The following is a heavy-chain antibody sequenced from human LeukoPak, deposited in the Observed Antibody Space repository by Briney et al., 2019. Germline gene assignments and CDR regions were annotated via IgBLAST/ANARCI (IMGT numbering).Heavy chain of an antibody. V-gene: IGHV3-11*01. CDR3: ARDLAYGYEEFDY. Sequence: GGSLRLSCAGSGFSFSDYFMSWVRQAPGKGLEWVSYISSSGSATTYADSVRGRFTVSRDNAMNSLYLQMNSLRAEDTAVYYCARDLAYGYEEFDYWGQGTLVTVSS. CDR1: GFSFSDYF. J-gene: IGHJ4*02. D-gene: IGHD5-18*01. CDR2: ISSSGSAT.